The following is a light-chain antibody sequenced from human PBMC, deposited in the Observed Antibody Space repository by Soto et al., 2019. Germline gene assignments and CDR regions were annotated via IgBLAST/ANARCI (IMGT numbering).Light chain of an antibody. CDR3: QHSSYWLA. Sequence: EIVLTQSPATLSLSPGQRSTLSCRASQIVSSYLACYQKKPGQAPRLLIYDASNRATGIPARFSGSGSGTVVTLTITSLAPEDLAVYYCQHSSYWLAFGGGTQVDIK. J-gene: IGKJ4*01. V-gene: IGKV3-11*01. CDR2: DAS. CDR1: QIVSSY.